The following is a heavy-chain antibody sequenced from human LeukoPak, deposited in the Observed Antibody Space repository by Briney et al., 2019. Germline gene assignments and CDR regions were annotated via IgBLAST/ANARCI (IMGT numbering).Heavy chain of an antibody. CDR1: GFTFSSYA. D-gene: IGHD3-10*01. J-gene: IGHJ4*02. Sequence: GGSLRLSCAASGFTFSSYAMSWVRQAPGKGLEWVSAISGSGGSTYYADSVKGRFTISRDNSKNTLYLQMNSLRAEDTAVYYCAKDYYSSGSYPYFDYWGQGTLVTVSS. CDR2: ISGSGGST. V-gene: IGHV3-23*01. CDR3: AKDYYSSGSYPYFDY.